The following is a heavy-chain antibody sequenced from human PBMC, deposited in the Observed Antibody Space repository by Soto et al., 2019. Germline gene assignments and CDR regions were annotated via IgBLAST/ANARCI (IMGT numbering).Heavy chain of an antibody. J-gene: IGHJ4*02. CDR2: IDWDDDK. CDR1: GFSLNTYGMC. CDR3: ARIYFHCSGGRCSGHYFDY. Sequence: SGPTLVNPTQTVTLTCTFSGFSLNTYGMCVSWIRQPPGKALEWLALIDWDDDKQYSTSLKTRLTISKDTSKNQVVLTMTNMDPVDTATYYCARIYFHCSGGRCSGHYFDYWGQGTPVTVSS. V-gene: IGHV2-70*01. D-gene: IGHD2-15*01.